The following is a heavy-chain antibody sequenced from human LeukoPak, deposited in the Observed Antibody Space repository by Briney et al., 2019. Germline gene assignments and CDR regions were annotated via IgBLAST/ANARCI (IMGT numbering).Heavy chain of an antibody. CDR2: ISGSGSST. CDR1: GFTFSSYA. J-gene: IGHJ3*02. V-gene: IGHV3-21*01. Sequence: KSGGSLRLSCAASGFTFSSYAMNWVRQAPGKGLEWVSLISGSGSSTYYSDSVKGRFTISRDNAKNSLYLQMNSLRAEDTAVYYCARAEYYGPEAFDIWGQGTMVTVSS. CDR3: ARAEYYGPEAFDI. D-gene: IGHD4-17*01.